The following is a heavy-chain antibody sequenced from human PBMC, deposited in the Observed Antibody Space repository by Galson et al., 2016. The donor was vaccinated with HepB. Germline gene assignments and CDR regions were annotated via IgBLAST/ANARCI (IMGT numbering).Heavy chain of an antibody. J-gene: IGHJ6*02. V-gene: IGHV3-23*01. Sequence: SLRLSCAASGFTFSNFALNWVRQAPGKGLQWVSGISGSGGSTYYAGSVRGRFTISRDNSKSTAYLQMNSLRAEDTAVYYCAKGRVHCSGKRCSGVDYYSYVLDVWGQGTTVTVSS. CDR3: AKGRVHCSGKRCSGVDYYSYVLDV. D-gene: IGHD2-15*01. CDR2: ISGSGGST. CDR1: GFTFSNFA.